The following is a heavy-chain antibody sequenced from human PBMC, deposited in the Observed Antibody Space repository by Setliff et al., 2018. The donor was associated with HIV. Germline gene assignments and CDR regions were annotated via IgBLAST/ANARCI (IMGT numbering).Heavy chain of an antibody. CDR3: ARDKDEDYGSNSLDY. Sequence: GGSLRLSCTAPGFTFSIHAMSGVRQAPGKALEWVSAISGSGGNTYYADSVKGRFTISRDNAKNSLYLQLNSLRPEETAVYYCARDKDEDYGSNSLDYWGQGILVTVSS. CDR1: GFTFSIHA. CDR2: ISGSGGNT. D-gene: IGHD4-17*01. V-gene: IGHV3-23*01. J-gene: IGHJ4*02.